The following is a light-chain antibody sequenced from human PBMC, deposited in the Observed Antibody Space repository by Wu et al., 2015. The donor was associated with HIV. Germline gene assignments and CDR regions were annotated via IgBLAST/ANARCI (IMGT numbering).Light chain of an antibody. CDR3: QQSYSTPLT. CDR2: TAS. J-gene: IGKJ4*01. Sequence: DIQMTQSPSSLSASVGDRVTITCRASQSIHTNLNWYQQTPGRAPRLLMHTASTLQSGVPPRFSGSGSGTDFSLTIDSLQPGDFATYYCQQSYSTPLTFGGGTKVEIK. V-gene: IGKV1-39*01. CDR1: QSIHTN.